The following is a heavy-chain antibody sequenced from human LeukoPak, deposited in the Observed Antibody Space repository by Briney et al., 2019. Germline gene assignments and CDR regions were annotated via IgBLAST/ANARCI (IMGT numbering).Heavy chain of an antibody. Sequence: GGCLRLSCAASGFSLSGYGMDWVRPAEGKGREWVAVVSYDGSKKYYADSVKGRFTISRDNSKNTQYLEMNSLKVEDTAVYYCARVRAAHYYDYWGQGTLVTVSS. CDR2: VSYDGSKK. V-gene: IGHV3-30-3*01. J-gene: IGHJ4*02. CDR3: ARVRAAHYYDY. D-gene: IGHD6-6*01. CDR1: GFSLSGYG.